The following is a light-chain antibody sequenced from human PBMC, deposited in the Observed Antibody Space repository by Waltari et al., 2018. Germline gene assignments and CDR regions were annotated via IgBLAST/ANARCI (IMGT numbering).Light chain of an antibody. V-gene: IGKV3-20*01. J-gene: IGKJ1*01. CDR1: QSGGRS. CDR2: DAS. Sequence: EIVLTQSPDTLSLSPGERGTLSCRASQSGGRSLTWYQQKPGQAPRLLIYDASRRAPGIPDRFSGSGSGTDFSLTISRLEPEDFAVYYCQNYVRLPATFGQGTKVEIK. CDR3: QNYVRLPAT.